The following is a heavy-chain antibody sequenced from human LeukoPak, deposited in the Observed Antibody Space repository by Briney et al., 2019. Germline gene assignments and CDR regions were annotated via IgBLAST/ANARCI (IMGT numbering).Heavy chain of an antibody. V-gene: IGHV1-3*01. Sequence: ASVKVSCKASGYTFTSYAMHWVRQAPGQRLEWMGWINAGNGNTKYSQKFQGRVTITRDISASTAYMELSSLRSEDTAVYYCARGGDIVVVPAVHYYYYGMDVWGKGTTVTVSS. CDR2: INAGNGNT. CDR3: ARGGDIVVVPAVHYYYYGMDV. CDR1: GYTFTSYA. D-gene: IGHD2-2*01. J-gene: IGHJ6*04.